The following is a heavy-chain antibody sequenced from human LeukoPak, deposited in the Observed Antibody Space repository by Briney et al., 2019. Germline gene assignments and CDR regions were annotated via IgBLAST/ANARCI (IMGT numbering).Heavy chain of an antibody. J-gene: IGHJ6*02. Sequence: GASVKVSCNASGYTFTSYGFSWVRQAPGQGLEWMGWISAYNGNTYFAQKFQDRVTLATDTSTSAGYMELRSLRSDDTAVYYCASWYRGGYSYGMDVWGQGTTVTVSS. V-gene: IGHV1-18*01. D-gene: IGHD3-10*01. CDR3: ASWYRGGYSYGMDV. CDR1: GYTFTSYG. CDR2: ISAYNGNT.